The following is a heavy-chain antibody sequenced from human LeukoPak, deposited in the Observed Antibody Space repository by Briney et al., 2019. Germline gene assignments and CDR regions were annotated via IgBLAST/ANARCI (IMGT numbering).Heavy chain of an antibody. V-gene: IGHV3-21*01. CDR1: GFTFSSYS. D-gene: IGHD1-26*01. Sequence: GGSLRLSCAASGFTFSSYSMNWVRQAPGKGLEWVSSISSSSSSYIYYADSVKGRFTISRNNAKNSLYLQMNSLRAEDTAVYYCARSWELHAFDIWGQGTMVTVSS. CDR3: ARSWELHAFDI. CDR2: ISSSSSSYI. J-gene: IGHJ3*02.